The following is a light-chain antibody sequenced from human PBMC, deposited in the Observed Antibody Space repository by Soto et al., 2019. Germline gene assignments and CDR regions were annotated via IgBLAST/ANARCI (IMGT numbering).Light chain of an antibody. CDR3: QQRSNWPPPT. J-gene: IGKJ4*01. CDR2: DAS. V-gene: IGKV3-11*01. CDR1: QSVSRY. Sequence: EIVLTQSPATLSLSPGERATLSCRASQSVSRYLAWYQHKPGQAPRLLIYDASNRATGIPARFSGSGSGTVFTLTISSLEPEDFAIYYCQQRSNWPPPTFGGGTKVEIK.